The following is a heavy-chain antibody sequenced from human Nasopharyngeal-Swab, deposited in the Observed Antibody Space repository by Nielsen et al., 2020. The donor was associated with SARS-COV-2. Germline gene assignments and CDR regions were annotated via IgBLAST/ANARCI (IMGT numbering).Heavy chain of an antibody. CDR3: ARGAGRSSSWSTTYYFDY. Sequence: SETLSLTCTVSGGLINSYYWSWIRQPPGKGLEWIGYIYYSGSTNYNPSLKSRVTILVDTSKNQFSLKLNSVTAADTAVYYCARGAGRSSSWSTTYYFDYWGQGTLVTVSS. CDR2: IYYSGST. J-gene: IGHJ4*02. CDR1: GGLINSYY. D-gene: IGHD6-13*01. V-gene: IGHV4-59*01.